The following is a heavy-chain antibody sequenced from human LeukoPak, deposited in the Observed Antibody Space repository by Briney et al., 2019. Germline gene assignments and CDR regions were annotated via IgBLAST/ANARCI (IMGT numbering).Heavy chain of an antibody. CDR3: ARDRPSGWGSSFSLGMDV. D-gene: IGHD3-10*01. V-gene: IGHV4-59*01. J-gene: IGHJ6*02. Sequence: PSETLSLTCTVSGDSISSYYWSWIRQPPGKGLEWIGYIYYSGSTKYNPSLKSRVTMSLDTSKSQFSLKLNSVTAADTAVYYCARDRPSGWGSSFSLGMDVWGQGTTVTVSS. CDR2: IYYSGST. CDR1: GDSISSYY.